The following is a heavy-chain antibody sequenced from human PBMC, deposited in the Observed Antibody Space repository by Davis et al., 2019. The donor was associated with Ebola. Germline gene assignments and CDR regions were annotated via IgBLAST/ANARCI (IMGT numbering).Heavy chain of an antibody. D-gene: IGHD6-13*01. CDR1: GFTVSSNY. CDR3: AKALIYSSSWPLSDY. V-gene: IGHV3-23*01. J-gene: IGHJ4*02. Sequence: PGGSLRLSCAASGFTVSSNYMSWVRQAPGKGLEWVSAISGSGGSTYYADSVKGRFTISRDNSKNTLYLQMNSLRADDTAVYYCAKALIYSSSWPLSDYWGQGTLVTVSS. CDR2: ISGSGGST.